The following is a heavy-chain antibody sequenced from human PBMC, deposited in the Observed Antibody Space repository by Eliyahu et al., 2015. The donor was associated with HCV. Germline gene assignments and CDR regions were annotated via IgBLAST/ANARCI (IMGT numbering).Heavy chain of an antibody. Sequence: EVQLFESGGGLVQPGGSLRLSCAASGFXFSGYAXXWVRQAPGKGLEWVSAISGSGGTTYYADSVKGRFTISRDNSKNTLYLQMNSLRAEDTAVYYCAKDSGYSYGYESDYWGQGTLVTVSS. V-gene: IGHV3-23*01. J-gene: IGHJ4*02. CDR2: ISGSGGTT. CDR1: GFXFSGYA. CDR3: AKDSGYSYGYESDY. D-gene: IGHD5-18*01.